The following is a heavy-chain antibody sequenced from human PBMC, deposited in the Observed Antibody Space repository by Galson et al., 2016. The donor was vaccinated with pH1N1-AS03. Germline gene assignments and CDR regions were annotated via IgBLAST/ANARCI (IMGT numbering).Heavy chain of an antibody. Sequence: SLRLSCAASGFSFNTFAMSWVRQAPGKGLEWVSAITSGGSTYYADSVKGRFTISRDNSKNTLYLQMDSLRAEDTAVYYCAKNNWNDKTPFDYWGQGTLVTVSS. V-gene: IGHV3-23*01. J-gene: IGHJ4*02. D-gene: IGHD1-1*01. CDR3: AKNNWNDKTPFDY. CDR2: ITSGGST. CDR1: GFSFNTFA.